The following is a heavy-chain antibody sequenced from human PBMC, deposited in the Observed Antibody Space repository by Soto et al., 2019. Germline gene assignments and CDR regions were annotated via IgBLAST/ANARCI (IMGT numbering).Heavy chain of an antibody. J-gene: IGHJ6*03. Sequence: QVRLVESGGGVVQPGRSLRLSCAASGFTFSSHGMHWVRQAPGKGLEWVAIIWYDGANEYYADSVKGRFTVSRDNSKNTLYLQMNSLRADDTAVYYCVRAALFIYGDYGVPDAYFYYSYMDVWGKGATVTVSS. CDR1: GFTFSSHG. CDR2: IWYDGANE. D-gene: IGHD4-17*01. CDR3: VRAALFIYGDYGVPDAYFYYSYMDV. V-gene: IGHV3-33*01.